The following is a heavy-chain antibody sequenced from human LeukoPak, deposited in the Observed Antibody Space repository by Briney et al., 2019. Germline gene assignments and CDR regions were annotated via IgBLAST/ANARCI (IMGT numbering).Heavy chain of an antibody. Sequence: WASVKVSCKASGYTFTGYYMHWVRQAPGQGLEWMGWINPNSGGTNYAQKFQGRVTMTRDTSISTAYMELSRLRSDDTAVYYCARSRAIGSADAFDIWGQGTMVTVSS. CDR1: GYTFTGYY. J-gene: IGHJ3*02. CDR2: INPNSGGT. D-gene: IGHD3-10*01. CDR3: ARSRAIGSADAFDI. V-gene: IGHV1-2*02.